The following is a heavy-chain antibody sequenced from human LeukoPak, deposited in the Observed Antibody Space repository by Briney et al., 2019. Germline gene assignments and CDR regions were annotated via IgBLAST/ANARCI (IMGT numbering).Heavy chain of an antibody. CDR3: ARHTYCTNGVCYYFDY. V-gene: IGHV4-39*01. CDR1: GGSISSSSYY. CDR2: IYYSGST. Sequence: SETLSLTCTVSGGSISSSSYYWGWIRQPPGRELEWIGSIYYSGSTYYNPSLKSRVTISVDTSKNQFSLKLSSVTAADTAVYYCARHTYCTNGVCYYFDYWGQGTLVTVSS. J-gene: IGHJ4*02. D-gene: IGHD2-8*01.